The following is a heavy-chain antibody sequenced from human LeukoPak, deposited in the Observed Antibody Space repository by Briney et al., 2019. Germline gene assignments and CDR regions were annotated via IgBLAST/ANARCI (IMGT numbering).Heavy chain of an antibody. Sequence: GGSLGLSCAASGFTCSDYYMSWIRQAPGKGLEWVSYISSSGSTIYYADSVKGRFTISRDNAKNSLYLQMNSLRAEDTAVYYCARVVYSSSWFEYFQHWGQGTLVTVSS. V-gene: IGHV3-11*01. D-gene: IGHD6-13*01. CDR2: ISSSGSTI. CDR3: ARVVYSSSWFEYFQH. J-gene: IGHJ1*01. CDR1: GFTCSDYY.